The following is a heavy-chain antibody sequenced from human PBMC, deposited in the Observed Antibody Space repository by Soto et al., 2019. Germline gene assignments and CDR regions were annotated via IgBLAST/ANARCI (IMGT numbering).Heavy chain of an antibody. CDR2: IYYSGST. CDR1: GGSISSSSYY. V-gene: IGHV4-39*01. CDR3: ARQGSSSGWYLNYYMDV. Sequence: SETLSLTCTVSGGSISSSSYYWGWIRQPPGKGLEWIGSIYYSGSTYYNPSLKSRVTISVDTSKNQFSLKLSSVTAAVTAVYYCARQGSSSGWYLNYYMDVWGKGTTVTVSS. D-gene: IGHD6-19*01. J-gene: IGHJ6*03.